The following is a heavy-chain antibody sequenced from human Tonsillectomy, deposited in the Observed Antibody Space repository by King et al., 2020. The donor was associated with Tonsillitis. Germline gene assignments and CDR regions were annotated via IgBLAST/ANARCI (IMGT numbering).Heavy chain of an antibody. CDR2: IYNSGYT. V-gene: IGHV4-59*01. D-gene: IGHD3-22*01. CDR3: ARGNLNYYDSSGLSYFDY. Sequence: QLQESGPGLVKPSETLSLTCTVSGGSISSYYWTWIRQPPGKGLEWIGTIYNSGYTNYNPSLKSRVTISVDTSKNQFSLKLSSVTTADTAVYYCARGNLNYYDSSGLSYFDYWGQGTLVTVSS. CDR1: GGSISSYY. J-gene: IGHJ4*02.